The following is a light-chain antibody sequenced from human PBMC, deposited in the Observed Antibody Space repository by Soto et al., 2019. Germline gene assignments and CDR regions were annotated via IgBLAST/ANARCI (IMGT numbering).Light chain of an antibody. J-gene: IGLJ1*01. Sequence: QSALTQPLSASGSPGQSVTISCTGTSSDVGGYNYVSWHQQHPGKAPKLIIYDVTKRPSGVPDRFSGSKSGYTASLTVSGLQAEDEADYYCSSFAGGNIYVFGTGTKVTVL. CDR3: SSFAGGNIYV. CDR1: SSDVGGYNY. CDR2: DVT. V-gene: IGLV2-8*01.